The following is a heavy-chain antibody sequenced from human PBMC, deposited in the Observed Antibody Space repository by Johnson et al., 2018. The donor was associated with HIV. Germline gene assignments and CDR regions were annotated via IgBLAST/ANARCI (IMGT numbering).Heavy chain of an antibody. CDR3: ASGDDDGF. D-gene: IGHD5-12*01. Sequence: QVQLVESGGGVVQPGRSLRLSCAASGFTFSSYGMHWVRQAPGKGLEWVAVMSYDGSNKYYADSVKGRFTISRDNSRNTLYLQMNSLRPEDTAVYYCASGDDDGFWGRGTLVTVSS. J-gene: IGHJ4*03. V-gene: IGHV3-30*03. CDR1: GFTFSSYG. CDR2: MSYDGSNK.